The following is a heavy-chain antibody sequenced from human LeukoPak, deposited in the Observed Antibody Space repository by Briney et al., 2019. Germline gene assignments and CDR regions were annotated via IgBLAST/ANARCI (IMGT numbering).Heavy chain of an antibody. CDR3: ARDLRYSYGIGKNNWCDP. J-gene: IGHJ5*02. D-gene: IGHD5-18*01. V-gene: IGHV1-69*04. CDR1: GGTFSSYA. Sequence: ASVKVSCKASGGTFSSYAISWVRQAPGQGREWMGRIIPILGIANYAQKFKGRVTITADKSTSTAYMQLSSLRSEDTALYYCARDLRYSYGIGKNNWCDPWGQGTLVTVSS. CDR2: IIPILGIA.